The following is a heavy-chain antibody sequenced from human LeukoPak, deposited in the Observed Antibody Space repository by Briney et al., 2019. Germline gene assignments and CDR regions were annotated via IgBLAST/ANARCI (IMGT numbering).Heavy chain of an antibody. CDR3: ARDPGGSGWYYPHLDY. D-gene: IGHD6-19*01. Sequence: GGSLRLSCAASGLTVSRNYMSWVRQAPGKGLEWISVIYSGGRTDYADSVKGRFTISRDNSKDTLYLQMNSLRAEDTAVYYCARDPGGSGWYYPHLDYWGQGTLVTVSS. CDR2: IYSGGRT. CDR1: GLTVSRNY. V-gene: IGHV3-53*01. J-gene: IGHJ4*02.